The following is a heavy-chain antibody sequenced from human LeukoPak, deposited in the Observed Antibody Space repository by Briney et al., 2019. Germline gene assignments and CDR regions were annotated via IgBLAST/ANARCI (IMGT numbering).Heavy chain of an antibody. V-gene: IGHV4-4*08. CDR3: ARDPGLMVRGSRRGYDGNYYYMDV. CDR2: FYSSGST. Sequence: PSETLSLTCSVSGDSISMYYWNWIRQSPGNGLKWIGHFYSSGSTNYNPSPKSRITISVDTSKNQFSLKLGSVTAADTAVYYCARDPGLMVRGSRRGYDGNYYYMDVWGKGTTVTISS. J-gene: IGHJ6*03. D-gene: IGHD3-10*01. CDR1: GDSISMYY.